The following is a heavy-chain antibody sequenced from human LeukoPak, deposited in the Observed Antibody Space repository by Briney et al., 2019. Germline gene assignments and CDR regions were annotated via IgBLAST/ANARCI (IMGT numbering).Heavy chain of an antibody. CDR2: IYYSGST. CDR3: ARENVLHDFWSGYYSSSGMDV. V-gene: IGHV4-31*03. D-gene: IGHD3-3*01. CDR1: GGSISSGGYY. Sequence: PSETLSLTCTVSGGSISSGGYYWSWIRQHPGKGLEWIGYIYYSGSTYYNPSLKSRVTISVDTSKNQFSLKLSSVTAADTAVYYCARENVLHDFWSGYYSSSGMDVWGQGTTVTVSS. J-gene: IGHJ6*02.